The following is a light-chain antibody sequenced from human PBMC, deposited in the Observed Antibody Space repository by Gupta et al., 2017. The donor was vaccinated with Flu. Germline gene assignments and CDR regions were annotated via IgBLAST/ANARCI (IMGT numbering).Light chain of an antibody. CDR2: LVS. CDR1: QSLLTINGHNY. V-gene: IGKV2-28*01. CDR3: MQALETPLT. J-gene: IGKJ4*01. Sequence: VTLGAPASISCRSSQSLLTINGHNYLDWYVQKPGQPPQLLLYLVSNRASGVPDRFSGSGSGTSFTLEISRVEAEDVGVYYCMQALETPLTFGGGTKVEI.